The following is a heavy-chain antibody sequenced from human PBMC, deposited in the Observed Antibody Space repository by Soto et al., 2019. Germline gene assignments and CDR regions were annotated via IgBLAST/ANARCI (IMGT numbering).Heavy chain of an antibody. Sequence: PGGSLRLSCAASGFTFSSYGMHWVRQAPGKGLEWVAIISYDGSNKYYIDSVRGRFTISRDNSRNTLYLQMNSLRAEDTAVYYCAKDFNFFDTNGFPDAIDIWGQGTMVTVSS. V-gene: IGHV3-30*18. J-gene: IGHJ3*02. CDR2: ISYDGSNK. CDR3: AKDFNFFDTNGFPDAIDI. D-gene: IGHD2-8*01. CDR1: GFTFSSYG.